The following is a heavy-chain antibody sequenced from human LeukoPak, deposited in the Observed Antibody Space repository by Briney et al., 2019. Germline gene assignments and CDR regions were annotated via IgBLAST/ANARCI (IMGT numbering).Heavy chain of an antibody. D-gene: IGHD6-19*01. V-gene: IGHV3-21*01. J-gene: IGHJ4*02. CDR3: ARETGSSGCYGVY. CDR2: ISSSSSYI. CDR1: GFTFSSYS. Sequence: GGSLRLSCAASGFTFSSYSMNWVRQAPGKGLEWVSSISSSSSYIYYADSVKGRFTISRDNAKNSLYLQMNSLRAEDTAVYYCARETGSSGCYGVYWGQGTLVTVSS.